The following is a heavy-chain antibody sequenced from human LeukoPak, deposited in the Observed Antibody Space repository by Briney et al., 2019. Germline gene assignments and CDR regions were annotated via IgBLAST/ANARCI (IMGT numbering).Heavy chain of an antibody. D-gene: IGHD1-26*01. CDR3: AKALQWELPDLD. Sequence: PGGSLRLSCAASGFTFSTYAMSWVRQAPGKGLEWASALSGNGDRTYYADSVKGRFTISRDNSKNTLYLQMNSLRAEDTAVYYCAKALQWELPDLDWGQGTLVTVSS. CDR1: GFTFSTYA. CDR2: LSGNGDRT. J-gene: IGHJ4*02. V-gene: IGHV3-23*01.